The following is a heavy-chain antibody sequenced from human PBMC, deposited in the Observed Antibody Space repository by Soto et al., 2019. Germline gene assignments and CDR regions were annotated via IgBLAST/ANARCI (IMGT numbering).Heavy chain of an antibody. CDR3: AREFDYYDSRAPSFDY. V-gene: IGHV3-30-3*01. D-gene: IGHD3-22*01. CDR2: ISYDGSNK. CDR1: GFTFSSYA. J-gene: IGHJ4*02. Sequence: QVQLVESGGGVVQPGRSLRLSCAASGFTFSSYAMHWVRQAPGHGLEWVAVISYDGSNKYYADSVKGRFTISRDNSKNTLYLQMNSLRAEDTAVYYCAREFDYYDSRAPSFDYWGQGTLVTVSS.